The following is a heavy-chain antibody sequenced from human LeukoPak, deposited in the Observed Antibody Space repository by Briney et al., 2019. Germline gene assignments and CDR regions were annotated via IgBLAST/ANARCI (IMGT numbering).Heavy chain of an antibody. Sequence: ASVKVSCKASGYTFTSYGISWVRQAPGQGLEWMGWISAYNGNTNYAQKLQGRVTMTTDTSTSTAYMELRSLRSDDTAVYYCARDPFPRFGELLYAQRVGWFDPWGQGTLVTVSS. D-gene: IGHD3-10*01. CDR2: ISAYNGNT. V-gene: IGHV1-18*01. CDR1: GYTFTSYG. J-gene: IGHJ5*02. CDR3: ARDPFPRFGELLYAQRVGWFDP.